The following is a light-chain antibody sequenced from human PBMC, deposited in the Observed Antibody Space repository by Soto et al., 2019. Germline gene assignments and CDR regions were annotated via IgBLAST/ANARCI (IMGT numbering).Light chain of an antibody. J-gene: IGKJ1*01. V-gene: IGKV3-20*01. CDR3: QQYGSSPQT. CDR1: QSVSSSY. CDR2: GAS. Sequence: EIVLPQSPGTLSLSPGERATLSCRASQSVSSSYLAWYQQKPGQAPRLLLYGASSRATGIPDRFSGSGSGTDFTLTISRLEPEDFGVYYCQQYGSSPQTFGQGNKVEIK.